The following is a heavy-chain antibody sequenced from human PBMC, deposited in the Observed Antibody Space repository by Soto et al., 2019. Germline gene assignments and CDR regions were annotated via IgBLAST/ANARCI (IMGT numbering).Heavy chain of an antibody. D-gene: IGHD2-2*01. J-gene: IGHJ5*02. CDR2: IYYSGST. Sequence: SETLSLTCTVSGGSISSSSYYWGWIRQPPGKGLEWIGSIYYSGSTYYNPSLKSRVTISVDTSKNQFSLKLRSVTAADTAVYYWARRGGYCSSTSCYQVWFDPWGQGTVVTVSS. CDR3: ARRGGYCSSTSCYQVWFDP. CDR1: GGSISSSSYY. V-gene: IGHV4-39*01.